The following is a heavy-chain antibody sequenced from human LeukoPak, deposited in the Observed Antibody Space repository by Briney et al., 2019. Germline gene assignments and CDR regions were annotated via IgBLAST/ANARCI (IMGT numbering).Heavy chain of an antibody. CDR3: AKDEVTSGGGLAS. D-gene: IGHD3-10*01. CDR2: ITGSGGST. V-gene: IGHV3-23*01. CDR1: GFTFNNYA. J-gene: IGHJ4*02. Sequence: GGSLRLSCAASGFTFNNYAMSWVRQAPGKGLEWVSTITGSGGSTYSADSVTGRFTISRDKSKNTLYLQMNSLRVEDTAVYYCAKDEVTSGGGLASWGQGTLVTVSS.